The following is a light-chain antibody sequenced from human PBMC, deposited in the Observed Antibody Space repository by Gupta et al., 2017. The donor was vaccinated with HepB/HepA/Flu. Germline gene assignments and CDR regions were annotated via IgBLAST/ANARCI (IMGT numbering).Light chain of an antibody. J-gene: IGKJ2*01. CDR1: QSVVHNGGATL. CDR3: FQYTYRPHT. V-gene: IGKV2-30*02. CDR2: RVS. Sequence: EVVMTHSPLSLPVPLGQPASISCNSSQSVVHNGGATLLDWFQQRPGQSPRRLIYRVSNRDSGVPDRFSGGGSGTYFTRRINRVEAEDVGVYYCFQYTYRPHTFGQGTKLEIK.